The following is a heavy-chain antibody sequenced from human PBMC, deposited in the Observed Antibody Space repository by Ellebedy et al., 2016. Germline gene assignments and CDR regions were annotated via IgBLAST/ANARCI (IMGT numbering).Heavy chain of an antibody. Sequence: GGSLRLSCVASRFTFSASSMVWVRQAPGKGLEWLANINHDGSEIYYVDSVKGRFTISRDNAENSLYLAMVSLRVEDTAVYYCARDPEWWASDIWGQGTTVIVSS. D-gene: IGHD2-8*01. CDR2: INHDGSEI. CDR3: ARDPEWWASDI. V-gene: IGHV3-7*01. CDR1: RFTFSASS. J-gene: IGHJ3*02.